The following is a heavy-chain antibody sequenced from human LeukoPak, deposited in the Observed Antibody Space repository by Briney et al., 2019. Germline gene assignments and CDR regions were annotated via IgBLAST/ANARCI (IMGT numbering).Heavy chain of an antibody. CDR1: GYTFTGYY. J-gene: IGHJ4*02. Sequence: GASVKVSCKASGYTFTGYYMHWVRQAPGQGLEWMGWINPNSGGTNYAQEFQGRVTVTRDTSISTAYMELTSLTSDDTAIYYCARDPVDGYSHYDFWGQGTLVTVSS. CDR2: INPNSGGT. D-gene: IGHD5-24*01. V-gene: IGHV1-2*02. CDR3: ARDPVDGYSHYDF.